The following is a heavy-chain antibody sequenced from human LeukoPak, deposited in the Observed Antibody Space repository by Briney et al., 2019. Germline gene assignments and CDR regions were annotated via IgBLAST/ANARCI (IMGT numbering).Heavy chain of an antibody. Sequence: GASVEVSGKTSGYAFTNYDINWVRQATGQGLGWMGWMNPNSGNTGYAQKFQGRVTITRNTSISTAYMELSSLRSEDTALYYCARGRATVTTHWFDPWGQGTLVTVSS. CDR1: GYAFTNYD. CDR3: ARGRATVTTHWFDP. V-gene: IGHV1-8*03. D-gene: IGHD4-11*01. CDR2: MNPNSGNT. J-gene: IGHJ5*02.